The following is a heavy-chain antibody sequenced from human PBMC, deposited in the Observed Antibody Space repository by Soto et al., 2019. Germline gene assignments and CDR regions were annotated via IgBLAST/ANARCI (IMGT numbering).Heavy chain of an antibody. CDR3: ARDLHGDPYY. D-gene: IGHD4-17*01. CDR2: IIPIFGTA. CDR1: GGTFSSYA. Sequence: SVKVSCKASGGTFSSYAISWVRQAPGQGLEWMGGIIPIFGTANYAQKFQGRVTITADESTSTAYMELRSLRSDDTAVYYCARDLHGDPYYWGQGTLVTVSS. V-gene: IGHV1-69*13. J-gene: IGHJ4*02.